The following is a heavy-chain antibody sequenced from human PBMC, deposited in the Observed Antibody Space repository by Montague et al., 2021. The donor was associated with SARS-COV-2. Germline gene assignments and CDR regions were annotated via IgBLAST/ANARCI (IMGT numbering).Heavy chain of an antibody. D-gene: IGHD3-10*01. CDR2: INHSGST. V-gene: IGHV4-34*01. J-gene: IGHJ6*02. CDR1: GGSFSGYY. Sequence: SETLSLTCAVYGGSFSGYYWSWIRQPPGKGLEWIGEINHSGSTNYNPSLKSRVTISVDTSKNQFSLKLSSVTAADTAVYYCARGRRILLWFGELLSGEDYYGMDVWGQGTTVTVSS. CDR3: ARGRRILLWFGELLSGEDYYGMDV.